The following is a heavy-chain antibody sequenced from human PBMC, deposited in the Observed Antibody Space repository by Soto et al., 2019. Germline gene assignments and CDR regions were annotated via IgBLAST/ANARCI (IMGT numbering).Heavy chain of an antibody. J-gene: IGHJ4*02. V-gene: IGHV3-33*01. CDR2: IWYDGSNK. Sequence: QVQLVESGGGVVQPGRSLRLSCAASGFTFSSYGMHWVRQAPGKGPEWVAVIWYDGSNKYYADSVKGRFTISRDNSKNTLYLQMNSLRAEDTAVYYCARGLLTSGYSYYFDYWGQGTLVTVSS. CDR1: GFTFSSYG. CDR3: ARGLLTSGYSYYFDY. D-gene: IGHD3-3*01.